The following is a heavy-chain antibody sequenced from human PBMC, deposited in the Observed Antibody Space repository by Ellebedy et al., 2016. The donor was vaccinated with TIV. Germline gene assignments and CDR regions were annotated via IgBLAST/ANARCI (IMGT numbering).Heavy chain of an antibody. CDR2: ISYDGSYV. D-gene: IGHD3-10*01. CDR1: GFAFSNYA. CDR3: ARDRWFNYGWGYHIDY. J-gene: IGHJ4*02. Sequence: GESLKISCVASGFAFSNYAMHWVRQAPGKGLEWLAVISYDGSYVYYADSVKGRFTISRDSSKNTLYLQMNSLRSEDMAVYYCARDRWFNYGWGYHIDYWGQGTQVTVSS. V-gene: IGHV3-30*04.